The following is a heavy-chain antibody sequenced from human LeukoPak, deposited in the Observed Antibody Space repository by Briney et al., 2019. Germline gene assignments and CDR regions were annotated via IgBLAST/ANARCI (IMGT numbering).Heavy chain of an antibody. CDR2: ISGSGGTT. V-gene: IGHV3-23*01. D-gene: IGHD4-17*01. Sequence: GGSLRLSCAASGFTFSSNAMSWVRQAPGKGLEWVSDISGSGGTTYYADSVKGRFTISRDNSKNTLYLQMNSLRAEDTAVYYCAKGRGDYGDYESDYWGQGTLVTVSS. CDR1: GFTFSSNA. J-gene: IGHJ4*02. CDR3: AKGRGDYGDYESDY.